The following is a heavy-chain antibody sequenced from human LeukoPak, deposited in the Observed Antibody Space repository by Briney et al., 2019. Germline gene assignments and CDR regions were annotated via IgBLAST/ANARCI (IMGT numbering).Heavy chain of an antibody. CDR3: AKAASSSWPSYYYGMDV. Sequence: GSLRFSCAASGFIFSSYSMSWVRRAPGKGLEWVSVITGSGGNTYYADSVKGRFTISKDNSKNTVYLQMSSLRVDDTAVYYCAKAASSSWPSYYYGMDVWGQGTTVTVSS. CDR2: ITGSGGNT. J-gene: IGHJ6*02. D-gene: IGHD6-13*01. V-gene: IGHV3-23*01. CDR1: GFIFSSYS.